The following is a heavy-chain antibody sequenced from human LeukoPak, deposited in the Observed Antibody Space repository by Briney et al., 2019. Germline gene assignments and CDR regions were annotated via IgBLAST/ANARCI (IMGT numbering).Heavy chain of an antibody. CDR2: IYSSGSA. CDR1: GGSINSYY. D-gene: IGHD3-16*01. Sequence: SETLSLTCTVSGGSINSYYWSWIRQPPGKGLEWIGYIYSSGSASYNPSLISRVTILVDTSKNQFSLTLTSVTAADTAVYYCARLHASRAEEFDPWGQGTLVTVSS. V-gene: IGHV4-59*03. J-gene: IGHJ5*02. CDR3: ARLHASRAEEFDP.